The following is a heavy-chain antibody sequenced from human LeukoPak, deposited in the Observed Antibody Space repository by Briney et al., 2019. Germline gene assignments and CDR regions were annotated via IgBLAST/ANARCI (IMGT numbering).Heavy chain of an antibody. D-gene: IGHD3-22*01. CDR1: GGSISSTNYY. Sequence: SETLSLTCTVSGGSISSTNYYWGCIRQPPGKGLEWIGSFYYSGSTYYNPSLKSRVTISVDTSKNQFSLKLSSVTAADTAVYYCARQPDSSGYYLFDYWGQGTLVTVSS. CDR2: FYYSGST. CDR3: ARQPDSSGYYLFDY. J-gene: IGHJ4*02. V-gene: IGHV4-39*07.